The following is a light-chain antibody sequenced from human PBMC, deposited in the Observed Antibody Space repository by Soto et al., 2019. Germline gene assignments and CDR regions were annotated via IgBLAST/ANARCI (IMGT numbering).Light chain of an antibody. V-gene: IGLV3-21*02. Sequence: SYELTQPPSVSVAPGQTATITGGGNNIGTKSVHWYQQKPRQAPGLVVFHDRDRPSGIPDRFSGSHSGNTATLNISRVEAGDEADYYCQVWDDNSDHTGVFGVGTKLTV. CDR1: NIGTKS. CDR2: HDR. J-gene: IGLJ3*02. CDR3: QVWDDNSDHTGV.